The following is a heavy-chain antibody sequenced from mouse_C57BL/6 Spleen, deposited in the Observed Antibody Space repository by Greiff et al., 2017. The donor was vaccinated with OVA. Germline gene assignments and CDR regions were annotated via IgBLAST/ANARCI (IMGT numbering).Heavy chain of an antibody. CDR3: ARSDYDGRFAY. V-gene: IGHV1-82*01. D-gene: IGHD2-4*01. CDR2: IYPGDGDT. J-gene: IGHJ3*01. Sequence: QVQLQQSGPELVKPGASVKISCKASGYAFSSSWMNWVKQRPGKGLEWIGRIYPGDGDTNYNGKFKGKATLTADKSSSTAYMQLSSLTSEDSAVYFCARSDYDGRFAYWGQGTLVTVSA. CDR1: GYAFSSSW.